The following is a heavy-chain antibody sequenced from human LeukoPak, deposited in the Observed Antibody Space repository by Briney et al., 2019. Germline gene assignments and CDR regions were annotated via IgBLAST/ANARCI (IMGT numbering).Heavy chain of an antibody. CDR1: GFTFKESA. CDR2: ISSSGATI. D-gene: IGHD3-10*02. CDR3: AVVRRFIMAACFDW. J-gene: IGHJ4*02. V-gene: IGHV3-23*01. Sequence: GGSLTLSCTASGFTFKESAMTWLRHARGKGLEWVTVISSSGATIYYVDSVKGRLTITRVNSRDTLYLQLLRLRAEDSTFYYYAVVRRFIMAACFDWWGPGDLVTVSS.